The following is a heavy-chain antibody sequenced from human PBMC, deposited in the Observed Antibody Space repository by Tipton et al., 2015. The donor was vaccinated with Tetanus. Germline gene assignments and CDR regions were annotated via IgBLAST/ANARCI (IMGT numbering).Heavy chain of an antibody. CDR3: VRDGGSSGWLAY. Sequence: SLRLSCVASGFIVSSHYMSWFHQPPGKGLESVSEMYSGGDTYYVDSVKGRFSISRDNAKNTLYLQMNSLRVEDTAVHYCVRDGGSSGWLAYWGQGTLVTVSS. CDR2: MYSGGDT. CDR1: GFIVSSHY. J-gene: IGHJ4*02. V-gene: IGHV3-53*01. D-gene: IGHD6-19*01.